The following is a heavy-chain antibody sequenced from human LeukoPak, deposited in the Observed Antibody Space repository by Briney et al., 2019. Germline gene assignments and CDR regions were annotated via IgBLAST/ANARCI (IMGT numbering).Heavy chain of an antibody. J-gene: IGHJ4*02. CDR1: GFTFSSYA. CDR3: ARGTPYSGYDH. Sequence: PGGSLRLSCAASGFTFSSYAMHWVRQAPGKGLEYVSAISSNGGSTYYANSVKGRFTISRDNSKNTLYLQMNSLRAEDTAVYYCARGTPYSGYDHWGPGTLVTVSS. D-gene: IGHD5-12*01. V-gene: IGHV3-64*01. CDR2: ISSNGGST.